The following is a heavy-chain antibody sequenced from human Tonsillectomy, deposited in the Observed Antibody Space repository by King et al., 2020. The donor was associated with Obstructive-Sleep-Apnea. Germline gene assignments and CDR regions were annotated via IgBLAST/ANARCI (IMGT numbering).Heavy chain of an antibody. CDR1: GCSISSSNYY. CDR3: ARVGYGDYVGARSASDY. V-gene: IGHV4-39*07. J-gene: IGHJ4*02. CDR2: LSYSWST. Sequence: QLQESGPGLVKPSETLSLTCTVSGCSISSSNYYWGWIRQPPGKGLEWIGGLSYSWSTYYNPSLKSRVTISVGTSKNQFSLRLSSVTAADTAVYYCARVGYGDYVGARSASDYWGQGTLVTVSS. D-gene: IGHD4-17*01.